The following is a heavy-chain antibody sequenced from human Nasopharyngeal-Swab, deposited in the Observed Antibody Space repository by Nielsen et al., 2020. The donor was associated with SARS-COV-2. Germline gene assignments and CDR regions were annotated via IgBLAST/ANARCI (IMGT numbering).Heavy chain of an antibody. CDR1: GGSFSDYY. J-gene: IGHJ3*02. D-gene: IGHD5-18*01. V-gene: IGHV4-34*01. CDR3: VRGTAHSYGCLGALDI. Sequence: LSCAVYGGSFSDYYWSWTRKPPGKGLKWIGEINHSGSTNYNPSLKSRVTISVDTSKNQFSLKLISVTAADTAVYYCVRGTAHSYGCLGALDIWGQGTMVTVSS. CDR2: INHSGST.